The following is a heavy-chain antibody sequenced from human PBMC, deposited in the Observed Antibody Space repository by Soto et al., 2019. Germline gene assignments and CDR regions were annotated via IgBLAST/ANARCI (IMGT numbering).Heavy chain of an antibody. CDR2: MNPNSANT. J-gene: IGHJ4*02. V-gene: IGHV1-8*01. Sequence: QVQLVQSGAEVKEPGASVKVSCKASGYTFTSYDINWVRQATGQGLEWMGWMNPNSANTGYAQKFQGRVTLTRNTSISTAYMELSSLRSEDTGVYYFARCGFGELSWHVYWGQGTLVTVSS. CDR3: ARCGFGELSWHVY. CDR1: GYTFTSYD. D-gene: IGHD3-10*01.